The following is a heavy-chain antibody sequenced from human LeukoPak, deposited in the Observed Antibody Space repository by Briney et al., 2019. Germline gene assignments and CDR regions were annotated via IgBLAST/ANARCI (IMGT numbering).Heavy chain of an antibody. J-gene: IGHJ5*02. D-gene: IGHD6-6*01. CDR2: INHSGSS. Sequence: GSLRLSCAASGFTFSSYWMSWVRQAPGKGLEWIGEINHSGSSNYSPSLKSRVTISVDTSKKQFSLMLSSVTAADTAVYYCAERTAARWFDPWGQGTLVTVSS. CDR3: AERTAARWFDP. CDR1: GFTFSSYW. V-gene: IGHV4-34*08.